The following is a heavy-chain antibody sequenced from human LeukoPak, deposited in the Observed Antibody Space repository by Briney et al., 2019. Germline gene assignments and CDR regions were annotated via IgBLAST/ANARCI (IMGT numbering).Heavy chain of an antibody. V-gene: IGHV4-59*11. CDR1: GGSISSHY. CDR3: ARESYDILTGYYNQFDY. J-gene: IGHJ4*02. CDR2: IYYSGST. D-gene: IGHD3-9*01. Sequence: SSETLSLTCTVSGGSISSHYWSWIRQPPGKGLEWIGYIYYSGSTNYNPSLKSRVTISVDTSKNQFSLKLSSVTAADTAVYYCARESYDILTGYYNQFDYCGQGTLVTVSS.